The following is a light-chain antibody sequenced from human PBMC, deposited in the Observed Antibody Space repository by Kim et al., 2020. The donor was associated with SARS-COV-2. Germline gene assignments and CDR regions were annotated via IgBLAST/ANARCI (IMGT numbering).Light chain of an antibody. CDR3: CSYTSRGTYV. J-gene: IGLJ1*01. CDR1: NYDIGLHYY. CDR2: DVT. V-gene: IGLV2-14*03. Sequence: QLITSSCTGTNYDIGLHYYFSWFKHHPLRAPKLMIYDVTQPPSGVSNRFSASKSGNTASLTISGLQPEDEADYYCCSYTSRGTYVFGTGTKVTVL.